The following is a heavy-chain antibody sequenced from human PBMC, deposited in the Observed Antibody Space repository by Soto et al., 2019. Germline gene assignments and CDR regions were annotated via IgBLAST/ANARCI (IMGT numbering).Heavy chain of an antibody. CDR2: INPNSGGT. Sequence: ASVKVSCKASGYTFTGYYMHWVRQAPGQGLEWMGWINPNSGGTNYAQKFQGRFTISRDDSKSIAYLQMNRLKTEDTAVYYCTRASSWLQDVFDIWGQGTMVTVSS. D-gene: IGHD6-13*01. V-gene: IGHV1-2*02. CDR1: GYTFTGYY. CDR3: TRASSWLQDVFDI. J-gene: IGHJ3*02.